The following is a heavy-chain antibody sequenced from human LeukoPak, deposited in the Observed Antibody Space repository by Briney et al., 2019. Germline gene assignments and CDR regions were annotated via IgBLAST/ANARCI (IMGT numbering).Heavy chain of an antibody. CDR2: TCVRSNYI. Sequence: GWAVTVSCLASGCRLSQYIINGVRPAPGRGVAGVSFTCVRSNYIYYADSVRRRFRISRDDDSDTLFLEMNSLRAEDTAVYDCVRLRMNSDTSGFYYYYDFWGQGPLVTVSS. CDR1: GCRLSQYI. CDR3: VRLRMNSDTSGFYYYYDF. V-gene: IGHV3-21*01. J-gene: IGHJ4*02. D-gene: IGHD3-22*01.